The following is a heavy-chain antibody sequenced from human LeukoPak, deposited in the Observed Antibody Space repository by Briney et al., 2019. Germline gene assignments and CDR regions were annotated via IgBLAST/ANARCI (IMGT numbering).Heavy chain of an antibody. V-gene: IGHV3-23*01. Sequence: GGSLRLSCAVSGITLSNYAMSWVRQAPGKGLEWVAAISGSGAGTNYADSVKGRFTISRDNPKNTLYLQMNNLRADDTAVYFCAKRGVVIRVILVGFHKEAYYFDSWGQRALVTVSS. CDR1: GITLSNYA. J-gene: IGHJ4*02. D-gene: IGHD3-22*01. CDR2: ISGSGAGT. CDR3: AKRGVVIRVILVGFHKEAYYFDS.